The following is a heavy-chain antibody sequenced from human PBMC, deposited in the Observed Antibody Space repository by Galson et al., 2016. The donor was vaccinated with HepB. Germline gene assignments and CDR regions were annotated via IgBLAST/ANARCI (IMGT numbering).Heavy chain of an antibody. V-gene: IGHV1-2*04. J-gene: IGHJ4*02. Sequence: VKVSGKEGGDRVTAHYIHWVRQAPGEGLEWMGWINPNSGGTKYAQKFQGWVTMTRDTSIRTAYMEVTRLRSNDTAVYYFTRREGSGSGWSNFEYWGQGTLVTVSS. D-gene: IGHD6-19*01. CDR2: INPNSGGT. CDR1: GDRVTAHY. CDR3: TRREGSGSGWSNFEY.